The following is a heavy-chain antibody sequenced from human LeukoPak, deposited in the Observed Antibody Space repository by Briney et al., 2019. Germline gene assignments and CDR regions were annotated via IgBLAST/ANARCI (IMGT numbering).Heavy chain of an antibody. D-gene: IGHD3-9*01. CDR2: ISYDGSDK. Sequence: GGSLRLSCAASGFTFSSYAMHWVRQAPGKGLEWVAVISYDGSDKYYADSVKGRFTISRDNSKNTLYLQMNSLRAEDTAVYYCSRGPPSPSPALRYFDWLLGHYFGYWGQGTLVTVSS. CDR3: SRGPPSPSPALRYFDWLLGHYFGY. J-gene: IGHJ4*02. V-gene: IGHV3-30*04. CDR1: GFTFSSYA.